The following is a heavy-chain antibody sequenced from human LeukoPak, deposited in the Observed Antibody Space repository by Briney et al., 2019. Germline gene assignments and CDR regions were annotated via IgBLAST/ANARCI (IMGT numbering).Heavy chain of an antibody. CDR2: IKSKTDGGTT. CDR3: TTRFWSGHPMDV. CDR1: GFTFSNAW. D-gene: IGHD3-3*01. V-gene: IGHV3-15*01. Sequence: GGSLRLSCAASGFTFSNAWMSWVRQAPGKGLEWVGRIKSKTDGGTTDYAAPVKGRFTISRDDPKNTLYLQMNSLKTEDTAVYYCTTRFWSGHPMDVWGKGTTVTVSS. J-gene: IGHJ6*04.